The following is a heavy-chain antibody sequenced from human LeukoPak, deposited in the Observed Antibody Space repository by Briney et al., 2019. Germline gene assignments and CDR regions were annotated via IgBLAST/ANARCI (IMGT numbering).Heavy chain of an antibody. Sequence: GGSLRLSCAASGFTFSSYSMNWVRQAPGKGLEWVSSISSSSSYIYYADSVKGRLTISRDNAKNSLYLQMNSLRAEDTAVYCCARERVPAATLDAFDIWGQGTMVTVSS. CDR1: GFTFSSYS. J-gene: IGHJ3*02. CDR3: ARERVPAATLDAFDI. CDR2: ISSSSSYI. D-gene: IGHD2-2*01. V-gene: IGHV3-21*01.